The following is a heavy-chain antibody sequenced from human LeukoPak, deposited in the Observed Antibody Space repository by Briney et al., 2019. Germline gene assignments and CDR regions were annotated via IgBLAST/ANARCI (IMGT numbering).Heavy chain of an antibody. CDR2: VNDNGAAT. CDR1: GFPFSNYA. J-gene: IGHJ6*03. V-gene: IGHV3-23*01. CDR3: AKGLKTGVGPYMGYHYYMDV. Sequence: GGSRRLSCAASGFPFSNYAMSWVRQAPGKGLKWVATVNDNGAATYYADSVKGRFTISRDNSYNTVSLQMNGLRDEDTGVYYCAKGLKTGVGPYMGYHYYMDVWGKVATVDVCS. D-gene: IGHD3-16*01.